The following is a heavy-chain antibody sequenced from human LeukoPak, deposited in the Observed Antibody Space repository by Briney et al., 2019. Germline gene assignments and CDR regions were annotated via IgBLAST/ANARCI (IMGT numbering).Heavy chain of an antibody. CDR3: ASKKPEPTARNYYYYYMDA. Sequence: ASVKVSCKASGYTFTSYYMHWVRQAPGQGLEWMGIINPSGGSTSYAQKFQGRVTMTRDMSTSTVYMELSSLRSEDTAVCYCASKKPEPTARNYYYYYMDAWGKGTTVTVSS. D-gene: IGHD6-6*01. CDR1: GYTFTSYY. V-gene: IGHV1-46*01. CDR2: INPSGGST. J-gene: IGHJ6*03.